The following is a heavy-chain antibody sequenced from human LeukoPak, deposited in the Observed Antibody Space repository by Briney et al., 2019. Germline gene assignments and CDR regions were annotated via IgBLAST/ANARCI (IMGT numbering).Heavy chain of an antibody. CDR2: MWDDGSNE. J-gene: IGHJ3*02. V-gene: IGHV3-33*01. CDR1: GFNFGIYG. CDR3: ARGGMI. Sequence: GGSLRLSCTASGFNFGIYGMHWVRQAPGKGLEWVAVMWDDGSNEYYVDSVKGRFTISRDNAKNTLYLQMNSLRAEDTAVYYCARGGMIWGQGTMVTVSS. D-gene: IGHD3-16*01.